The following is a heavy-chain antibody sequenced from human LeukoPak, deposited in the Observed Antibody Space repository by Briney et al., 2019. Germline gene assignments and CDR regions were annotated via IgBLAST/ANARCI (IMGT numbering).Heavy chain of an antibody. J-gene: IGHJ2*01. D-gene: IGHD4-17*01. V-gene: IGHV4-34*01. Sequence: SETLSLTCAVYGGSFSGYYWSWIRQPPGKGLEWIGEINHSGSTNYNPSLKSRVTISVDTSKNQFSLKLSSVTAADTAVYYCARDGTTDTFDLWGRGTLVTVSS. CDR3: ARDGTTDTFDL. CDR1: GGSFSGYY. CDR2: INHSGST.